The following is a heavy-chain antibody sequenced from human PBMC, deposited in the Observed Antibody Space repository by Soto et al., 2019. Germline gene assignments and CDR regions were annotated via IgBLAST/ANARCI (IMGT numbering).Heavy chain of an antibody. J-gene: IGHJ6*02. CDR3: ARDLWGYCGTDCYPLDV. CDR2: LYNTGST. D-gene: IGHD2-21*02. CDR1: GASISRYY. V-gene: IGHV4-59*01. Sequence: SETLSLTCTVSGASISRYYWIWIRQSPGKGLEWIGYLYNTGSTIYNPSLKSRVTISVDTSKNQFSLKMNSVTAADTAVYYCARDLWGYCGTDCYPLDVWGQGTTVTVSS.